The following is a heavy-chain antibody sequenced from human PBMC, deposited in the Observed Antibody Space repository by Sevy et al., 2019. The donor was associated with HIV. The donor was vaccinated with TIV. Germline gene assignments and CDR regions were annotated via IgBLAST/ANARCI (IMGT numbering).Heavy chain of an antibody. J-gene: IGHJ6*02. CDR3: AKAWGTSSSSGFDYYYYGMDV. D-gene: IGHD6-6*01. Sequence: GGPLRLSCAASGFTFSSYAMSRVRQAPRKGLEWVSAISGSSGSTYYADSVKGRFTISRDNSKNTLYLQMNSLRAEDTAVYYCAKAWGTSSSSGFDYYYYGMDVWGQGTTVTVSS. CDR2: ISGSSGST. CDR1: GFTFSSYA. V-gene: IGHV3-23*01.